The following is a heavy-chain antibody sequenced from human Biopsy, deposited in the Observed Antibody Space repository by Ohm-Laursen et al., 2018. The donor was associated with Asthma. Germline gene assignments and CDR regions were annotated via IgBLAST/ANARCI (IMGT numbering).Heavy chain of an antibody. CDR3: ARGKTWGRSYYFDY. D-gene: IGHD6-6*01. CDR2: IFFDGSNK. J-gene: IGHJ4*02. CDR1: GFTFRSYG. V-gene: IGHV3-30*03. Sequence: SLRLSCTASGFTFRSYGMHWVRQAPAKGLEWVAGIFFDGSNKYYADSVKGRFTISRDNSKDTLYLQVNSLRGDDTAVYYCARGKTWGRSYYFDYWGQGTLATVSS.